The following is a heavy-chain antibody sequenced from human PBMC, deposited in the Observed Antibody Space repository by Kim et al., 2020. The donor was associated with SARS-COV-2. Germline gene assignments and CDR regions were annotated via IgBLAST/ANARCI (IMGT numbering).Heavy chain of an antibody. V-gene: IGHV1-69*13. J-gene: IGHJ4*02. CDR3: AGRGWELLHFDY. D-gene: IGHD1-26*01. CDR1: GGTFSSYA. CDR2: IIPIFGTA. Sequence: SVKVSCKASGGTFSSYAISWVRQAPGQGLEWMGGIIPIFGTANYAQKFQGRVTITADESTSTAYMELSSLRSEDTAVYYCAGRGWELLHFDYWGQGTLVTVSS.